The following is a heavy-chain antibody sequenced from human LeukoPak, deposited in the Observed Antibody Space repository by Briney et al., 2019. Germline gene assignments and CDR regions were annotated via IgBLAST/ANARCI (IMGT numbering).Heavy chain of an antibody. CDR2: ISGSGGST. Sequence: GGSLRLSXAASGFTFSNYAMGWVRQTPGKGLEWVSTISGSGGSTYYADSVKGRFTISRDNSKNTLYLQMNSLRADDTAVYYCAKRGDSSGWSQYDYWGQGTLVTVSS. CDR1: GFTFSNYA. J-gene: IGHJ4*02. D-gene: IGHD6-19*01. CDR3: AKRGDSSGWSQYDY. V-gene: IGHV3-23*01.